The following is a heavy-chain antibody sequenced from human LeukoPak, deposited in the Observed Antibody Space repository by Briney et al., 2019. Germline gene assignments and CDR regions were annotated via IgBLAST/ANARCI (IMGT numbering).Heavy chain of an antibody. CDR3: ARGDMVRDPLEVY. J-gene: IGHJ4*02. CDR1: GYSISSGYY. CDR2: IYHSGST. D-gene: IGHD3-10*01. V-gene: IGHV4-38-2*02. Sequence: SETLSLTCTVSGYSISSGYYWGWIRQPPGKGLEWIGSIYHSGSTYYNPSLKSRVTISVDTSKNQLSLKLSSVTAADTAVYYCARGDMVRDPLEVYWGQGTLVTVSS.